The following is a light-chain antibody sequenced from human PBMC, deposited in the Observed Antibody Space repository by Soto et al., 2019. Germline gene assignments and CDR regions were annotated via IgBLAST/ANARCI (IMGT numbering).Light chain of an antibody. Sequence: ETVMTQSPATLSVSQGERATLSCWASQSVSSKLAWYQQKPGQAPRLLIYGASNRATGIPDRFSGSGSGTKFTLTIASLQPDDFATYYCQQYETFSGTFGPGTKVDIK. J-gene: IGKJ1*01. CDR2: GAS. CDR1: QSVSSK. V-gene: IGKV3D-15*01. CDR3: QQYETFSGT.